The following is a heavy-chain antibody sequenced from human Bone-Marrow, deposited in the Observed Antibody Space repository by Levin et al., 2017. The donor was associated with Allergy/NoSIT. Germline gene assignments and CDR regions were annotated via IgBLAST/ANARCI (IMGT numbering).Heavy chain of an antibody. V-gene: IGHV4-30-4*01. D-gene: IGHD3-3*01. CDR1: GASISSGIYY. CDR3: STIQDRDAFDM. J-gene: IGHJ3*02. CDR2: IYYTGDT. Sequence: SCSVSGASISSGIYYWTWIRHLPGKGLEWIGYIYYTGDTYYNPSLRGRLSISVDTSKNQFSLKVFSVTAADTAVYYCSTIQDRDAFDMWGQGTMVSVSS.